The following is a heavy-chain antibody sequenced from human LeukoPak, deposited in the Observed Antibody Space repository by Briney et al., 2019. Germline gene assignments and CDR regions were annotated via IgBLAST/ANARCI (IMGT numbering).Heavy chain of an antibody. CDR2: ISGSGGST. D-gene: IGHD6-19*01. V-gene: IGHV3-23*01. J-gene: IGHJ4*02. CDR3: AKPAGYSSGWQPYADPYFDY. Sequence: PGGPLRLSCAASGFTFSSYAMSWVRQAPGKGLEWVSAISGSGGSTYYADSVKGRFTISRDNSKNTLYLQMNSLRAEDTAVYYCAKPAGYSSGWQPYADPYFDYWGQGTLVTVSS. CDR1: GFTFSSYA.